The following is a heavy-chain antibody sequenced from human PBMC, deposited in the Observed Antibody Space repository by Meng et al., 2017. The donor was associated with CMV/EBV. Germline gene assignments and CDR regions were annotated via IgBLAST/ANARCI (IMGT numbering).Heavy chain of an antibody. CDR3: ARAGKDWVGRTVYYDY. J-gene: IGHJ4*02. V-gene: IGHV3-74*01. CDR2: INSDGSST. CDR1: GFTFSSYW. D-gene: IGHD2-15*01. Sequence: GESLKISCAASGFTFSSYWMHWVRQAPGKGLVWVSRINSDGSSTSYADSVKGRFTISRDNAKNTLYLQMNSLRAEDRAVYYCARAGKDWVGRTVYYDYWGQGTLVTVSS.